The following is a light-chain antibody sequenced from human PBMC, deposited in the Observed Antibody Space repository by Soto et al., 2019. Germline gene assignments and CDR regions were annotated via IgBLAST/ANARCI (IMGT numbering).Light chain of an antibody. CDR2: GAS. CDR3: QQYGTLPWT. V-gene: IGKV3-20*01. Sequence: IVLTQSPGTLSLSPGERATLSCRASQYVSASSLAWYQHKPGQAPRLLLFGASKRATGIPDRFSGSGSATDVTLTISRLQPEDFAVYYCQQYGTLPWTFGQGTKIEIK. J-gene: IGKJ1*01. CDR1: QYVSASS.